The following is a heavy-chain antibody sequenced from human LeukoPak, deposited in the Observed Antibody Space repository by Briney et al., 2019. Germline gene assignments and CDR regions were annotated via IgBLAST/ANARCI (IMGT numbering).Heavy chain of an antibody. D-gene: IGHD5-24*01. CDR3: ATLDGYNYYFDY. V-gene: IGHV4-59*01. CDR1: GGSISSYY. CDR2: IYYSGST. J-gene: IGHJ4*02. Sequence: SETLSLTCTVSGGSISSYYWSWIRQPPGKGLEWIGYIYYSGSTNYNPSLKSRVTISVDTSKNQFSLKLSSVTAADTAVHYCATLDGYNYYFDYWGQGTLVTVSS.